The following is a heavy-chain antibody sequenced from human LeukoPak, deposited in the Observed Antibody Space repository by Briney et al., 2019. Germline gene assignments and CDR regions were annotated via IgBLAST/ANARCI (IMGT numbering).Heavy chain of an antibody. CDR1: GFTFSSYW. Sequence: GGSLRLSCAASGFTFSSYWMSWVRQAPGKGLEWVANIKQDGSEKYYVDSVKGRFTISKDNAKNSLYLQMNSLRAEDTAVYYCARDHSYYYDDYWGQGSLVTVSS. J-gene: IGHJ4*02. V-gene: IGHV3-7*01. CDR3: ARDHSYYYDDY. D-gene: IGHD3-22*01. CDR2: IKQDGSEK.